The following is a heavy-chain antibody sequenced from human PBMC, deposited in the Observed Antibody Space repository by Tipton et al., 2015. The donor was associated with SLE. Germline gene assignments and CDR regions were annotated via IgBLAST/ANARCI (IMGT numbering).Heavy chain of an antibody. J-gene: IGHJ5*02. D-gene: IGHD2-15*01. V-gene: IGHV1-18*01. CDR2: ISVYSGNT. CDR3: ARVLVVVAATPGWFDP. Sequence: QLVQSGAEVKKPGASVKVSCKTYGYTFGTYGVSWVRQAPGQGLEWMGWISVYSGNTNFAQKFQGRVTMTTDTSTSTAYMELRSLRSDDTAVYYCARVLVVVAATPGWFDPWGQGTLVTVSS. CDR1: GYTFGTYG.